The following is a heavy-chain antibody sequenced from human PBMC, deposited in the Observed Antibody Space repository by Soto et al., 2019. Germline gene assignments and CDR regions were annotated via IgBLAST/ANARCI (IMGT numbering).Heavy chain of an antibody. J-gene: IGHJ4*02. D-gene: IGHD1-20*01. CDR1: GYTFPSYA. V-gene: IGHV1-3*01. CDR3: ARELTRPYYFDY. CDR2: INAGNGNT. Sequence: ASVKVSCKASGYTFPSYAMHWVRQAPGQRLEWMGWINAGNGNTKYSQKFQGRVTITRDTSASTAYMELSSLRSEDTAVYYCARELTRPYYFDYWGQGTLVTVSS.